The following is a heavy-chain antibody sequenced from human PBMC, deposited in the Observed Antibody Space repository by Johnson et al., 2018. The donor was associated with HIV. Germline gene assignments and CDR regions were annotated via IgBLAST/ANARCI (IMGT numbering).Heavy chain of an antibody. CDR1: GFTFSSYA. V-gene: IGHV3-30*04. CDR2: ISYDGSNK. CDR3: AREQTSMVQGVIWAFDI. J-gene: IGHJ3*02. Sequence: QVQLVESGGGVVQPGRSLRLSCAASGFTFSSYAMHWVRQAPGKGLEWVAVISYDGSNKYYADSVKGRFTISRDNSKNTLYLQMNSLRAEDTAVYYCAREQTSMVQGVIWAFDILGRGTMVTVSS. D-gene: IGHD3-10*01.